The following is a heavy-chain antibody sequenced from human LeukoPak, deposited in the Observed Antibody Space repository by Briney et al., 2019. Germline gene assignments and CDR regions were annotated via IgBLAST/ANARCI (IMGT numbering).Heavy chain of an antibody. J-gene: IGHJ4*02. Sequence: SQTLSLTCTVSGGSISSGGYYWSWIRQHPGKGLEWIGYIYYSGSTYYNPSLKSRVTISVDTSKNQFSLKLSSVTAADTAVYYCARGQRLVAVAGTTPGFDYWGQGTLVTVSS. CDR3: ARGQRLVAVAGTTPGFDY. CDR2: IYYSGST. CDR1: GGSISSGGYY. D-gene: IGHD6-19*01. V-gene: IGHV4-31*03.